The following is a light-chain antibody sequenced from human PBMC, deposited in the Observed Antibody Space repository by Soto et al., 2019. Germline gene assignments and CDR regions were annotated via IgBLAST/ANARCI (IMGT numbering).Light chain of an antibody. J-gene: IGKJ1*01. Sequence: EIVLTQSPGTLSLSPGDRATLSCRASQTISSTYLAWYQQKPGQAPRLLIYAASTRATGIPDRFSGSGSGTDFTLTISSLQPDDFATYYCQHYNSYSEAFGQGTKVELK. V-gene: IGKV3-20*01. CDR3: QHYNSYSEA. CDR2: AAS. CDR1: QTISSTY.